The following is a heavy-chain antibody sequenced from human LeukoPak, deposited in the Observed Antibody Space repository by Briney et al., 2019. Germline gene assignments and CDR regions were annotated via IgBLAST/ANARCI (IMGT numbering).Heavy chain of an antibody. CDR1: GFTFDDYA. J-gene: IGHJ6*02. CDR3: AKDTGRGSYYYYGMDV. CDR2: ISWNSGRI. D-gene: IGHD3-10*01. V-gene: IGHV3-9*01. Sequence: GGSLRLSCAASGFTFDDYAMHWVRQAPGKGLEWVSGISWNSGRIGYADSVKGRFTISRDNAKNSLYLQVHSLRTEDTALYYCAKDTGRGSYYYYGMDVWGQGTTVTVSS.